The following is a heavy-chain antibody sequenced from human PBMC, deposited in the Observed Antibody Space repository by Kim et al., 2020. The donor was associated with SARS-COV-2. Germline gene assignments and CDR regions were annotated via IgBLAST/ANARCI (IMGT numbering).Heavy chain of an antibody. CDR3: TTGSQLSHGYLYYYM. CDR2: IKSKTDGGKT. D-gene: IGHD1-1*01. Sequence: GGSLRLSCASSGFTFSNDWMSWVRQAPGKGLEWVGRIKSKTDGGKTAYAAPGKGRFSISRDDSKITLYLQIISLKTEATAVYYCTTGSQLSHGYLYYYM. J-gene: IGHJ6*03. V-gene: IGHV3-15*01. CDR1: GFTFSNDW.